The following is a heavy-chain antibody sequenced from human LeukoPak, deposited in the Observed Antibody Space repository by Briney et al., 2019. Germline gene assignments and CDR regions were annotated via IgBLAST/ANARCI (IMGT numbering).Heavy chain of an antibody. D-gene: IGHD3-22*01. J-gene: IGHJ5*02. CDR2: INHSGST. Sequence: KASETLSLTCTVSGGSISSSSYYWGWIRQPPGKGLEWIGEINHSGSTNYNPSLKSRVTISVDTSKNQFSLKLSSVTAADTAVYYCARGRDYYDSSGYYYRWFDPWGQGTLVTVSS. CDR3: ARGRDYYDSSGYYYRWFDP. V-gene: IGHV4-39*07. CDR1: GGSISSSSYY.